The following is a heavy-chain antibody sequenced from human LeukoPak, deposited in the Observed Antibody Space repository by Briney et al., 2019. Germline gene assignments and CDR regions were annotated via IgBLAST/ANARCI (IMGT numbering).Heavy chain of an antibody. CDR1: SGSFDNSYC. J-gene: IGHJ4*02. Sequence: SETLSLSCSVSSGSFDNSYCWTWVRQSPGKRPEWIATIYSSAFTYYNPSLGSRATVSGDTSENLFSLKLRSVTAADTAVYYCSRGSDDYKLGNFWGQGTLVTVSS. D-gene: IGHD5-24*01. CDR2: IYSSAFT. V-gene: IGHV4-39*02. CDR3: SRGSDDYKLGNF.